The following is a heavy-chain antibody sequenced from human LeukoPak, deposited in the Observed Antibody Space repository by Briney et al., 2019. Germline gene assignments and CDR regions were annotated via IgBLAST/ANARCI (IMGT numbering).Heavy chain of an antibody. J-gene: IGHJ4*02. CDR1: GYTFTGYY. D-gene: IGHD5-12*01. CDR2: INPNSGGT. Sequence: GASVKVSCKASGYTFTGYYMHWVRQAPGQGLEWMGWINPNSGGTNYAKKFQGRVTMTRDTSISTAYMELSRLRSDDTAVYYCARVGDSGYDFKFDYWGQGTLVTVSS. CDR3: ARVGDSGYDFKFDY. V-gene: IGHV1-2*02.